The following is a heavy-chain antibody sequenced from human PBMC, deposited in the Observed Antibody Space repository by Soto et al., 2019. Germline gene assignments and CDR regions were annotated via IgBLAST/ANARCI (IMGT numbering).Heavy chain of an antibody. J-gene: IGHJ6*02. CDR2: INPNSGGT. D-gene: IGHD3-22*01. V-gene: IGHV1-2*02. Sequence: GASVKVSCKASGYTFTGYYMHWVRQAPGQGLEWMGWINPNSGGTNYAQKFQGRVTMTRDTSISTAYMELSRLRSDDTAVYYCARTLSTYYYDSSGYYSGPYYYYGMDVWGQGTTVT. CDR3: ARTLSTYYYDSSGYYSGPYYYYGMDV. CDR1: GYTFTGYY.